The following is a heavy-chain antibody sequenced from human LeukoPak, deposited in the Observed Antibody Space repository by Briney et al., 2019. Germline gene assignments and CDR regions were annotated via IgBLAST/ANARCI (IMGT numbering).Heavy chain of an antibody. CDR2: IRSKANSYAT. CDR1: GFTFSGSA. D-gene: IGHD2-15*01. Sequence: GGSLRLSCAASGFTFSGSAMHWVRQASGKGLEWVGRIRSKANSYATAYAASVKGRFIISRDDSKNTAYLQMNSLKTEDTAVYYCTRHNGDYCNGGSCYWNGVDYWGQGTLVTVSS. J-gene: IGHJ4*02. V-gene: IGHV3-73*01. CDR3: TRHNGDYCNGGSCYWNGVDY.